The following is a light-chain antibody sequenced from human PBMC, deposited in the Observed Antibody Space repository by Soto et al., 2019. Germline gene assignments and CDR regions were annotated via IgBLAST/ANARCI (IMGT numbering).Light chain of an antibody. Sequence: EIVLTQSPATLSLSPGERATLSCRASESVINYLGWYQQNPGQPPRLLIYDTSNRATGIPPRFSGSGSGTDFTLTISSLEPEDFAVYYCQQRFKWPLTFGQGTRLEIK. V-gene: IGKV3-11*01. CDR3: QQRFKWPLT. CDR2: DTS. CDR1: ESVINY. J-gene: IGKJ5*01.